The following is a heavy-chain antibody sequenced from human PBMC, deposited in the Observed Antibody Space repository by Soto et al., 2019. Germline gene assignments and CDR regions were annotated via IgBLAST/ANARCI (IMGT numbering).Heavy chain of an antibody. CDR3: ARRGGDRTYCSGGSCYSSYFDY. J-gene: IGHJ4*02. V-gene: IGHV3-48*01. Sequence: GGSLRLSCAASGFTFSSYSMNWVRQAPGKGLEWVSYISSSSSTIYYADSVKGRFTIYGDNAKNSLYLQMNRLRAEDTAVYYCARRGGDRTYCSGGSCYSSYFDYWGQGTLVTVSS. CDR2: ISSSSSTI. D-gene: IGHD2-15*01. CDR1: GFTFSSYS.